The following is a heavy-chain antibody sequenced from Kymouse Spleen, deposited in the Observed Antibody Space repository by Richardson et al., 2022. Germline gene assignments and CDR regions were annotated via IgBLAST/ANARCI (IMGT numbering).Heavy chain of an antibody. CDR1: GFTFDDYA. J-gene: IGHJ4*02. Sequence: EVQLVESGGGLVQPGRSLRLSCAASGFTFDDYAMHWVRQAPGKGLEWVSGISWNSGSIGYADSVKGRFTISRDNAKNSLYLQMNSLRAEDTALYYCAKGDSSFDYWGQGTLVTVSS. CDR2: ISWNSGSI. CDR3: AKGDSSFDY. D-gene: IGHD5-18,IGHD5-18*01,IGHD6-6*01. V-gene: IGHV3-9*01.